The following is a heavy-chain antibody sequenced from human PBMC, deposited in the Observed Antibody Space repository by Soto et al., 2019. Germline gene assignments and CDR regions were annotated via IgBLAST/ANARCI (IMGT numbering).Heavy chain of an antibody. D-gene: IGHD3-16*01. CDR2: IYSGGST. V-gene: IGHV3-53*01. J-gene: IGHJ6*02. CDR1: GFTVSSNY. CDR3: ARVGGQYYYYYYGMDV. Sequence: GGSLRLSCAASGFTVSSNYMSGVRQAPGKGLEWVSVIYSGGSTYYADSVKGRFTISRDNSKNTLYLQMNSLRAEDTAVYYCARVGGQYYYYYYGMDVWGQGTTVTVSS.